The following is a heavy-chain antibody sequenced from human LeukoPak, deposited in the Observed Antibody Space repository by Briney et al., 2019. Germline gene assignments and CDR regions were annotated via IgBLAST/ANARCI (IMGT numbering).Heavy chain of an antibody. CDR3: ARNPSSGWSYYFDY. V-gene: IGHV4-59*12. CDR2: IYYSGST. D-gene: IGHD6-19*01. CDR1: GGSINSYY. J-gene: IGHJ4*02. Sequence: SETLSLTCTVSGGSINSYYWSWTRQPPGKGLEWIGYIYYSGSTNYNPSLKSRVTISVDTSKNQFSLNLSSVTAADTAVYYCARNPSSGWSYYFDYWGQGTLVTVSS.